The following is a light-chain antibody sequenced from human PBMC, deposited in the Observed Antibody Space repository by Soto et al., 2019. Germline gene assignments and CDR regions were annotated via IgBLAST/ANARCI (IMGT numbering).Light chain of an antibody. V-gene: IGKV3-20*01. Sequence: EIVLTQSPATLSSFPGDRVTLSCRASQSVFSSYLAWYQQKPGLAPRLLIYGASSRATGIPDRFRGSGSGTDFTLTISRLEPEDFAVYYCQQYGSSPPTFGQGTKVDIK. J-gene: IGKJ1*01. CDR1: QSVFSSY. CDR2: GAS. CDR3: QQYGSSPPT.